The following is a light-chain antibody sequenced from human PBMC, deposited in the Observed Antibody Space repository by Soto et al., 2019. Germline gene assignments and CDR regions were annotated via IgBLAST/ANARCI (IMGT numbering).Light chain of an antibody. CDR1: QSISSY. CDR2: AAS. J-gene: IGKJ5*01. V-gene: IGKV1-39*01. CDR3: QQSYSTPSIT. Sequence: DIQMTQSPSSLSASVGDRVTITCRASQSISSYLNWYQQKPGKAPKLLIYAASSLQSGVPSRFSGSGYGTDFTLTISSLQPEDFATYYCQQSYSTPSITCGQGTRLEIK.